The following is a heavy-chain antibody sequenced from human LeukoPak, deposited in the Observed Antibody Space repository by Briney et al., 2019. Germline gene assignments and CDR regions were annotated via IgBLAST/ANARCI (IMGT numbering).Heavy chain of an antibody. J-gene: IGHJ5*02. V-gene: IGHV3-20*01. CDR1: RFTFSSYG. Sequence: PGGPLRLSCAASRFTFSSYGMSWVRQAPGKGLEWVSGINWNGGSTGYADSVKGRFTISRDNAKNSLYLQMNSLRAEDTALYHCARSDYYGSGTYSYWFDPWGQGTLVTVSS. CDR3: ARSDYYGSGTYSYWFDP. CDR2: INWNGGST. D-gene: IGHD3-10*01.